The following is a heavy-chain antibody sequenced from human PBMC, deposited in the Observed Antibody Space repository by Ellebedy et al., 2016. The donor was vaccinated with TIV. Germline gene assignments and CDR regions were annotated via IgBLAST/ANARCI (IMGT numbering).Heavy chain of an antibody. CDR2: ISGSGGST. J-gene: IGHJ6*02. CDR3: ARDRPVRGVTHYYYYGMDV. CDR1: GFTFSSYS. Sequence: GGSLRLXXAASGFTFSSYSMNWVRQAPGKGLEWVSAISGSGGSTYYADSVKGRFTISRDNAKNSLYLQMNSLRAEDTAVYYCARDRPVRGVTHYYYYGMDVWGQGTTVTVSS. D-gene: IGHD3-10*01. V-gene: IGHV3-21*01.